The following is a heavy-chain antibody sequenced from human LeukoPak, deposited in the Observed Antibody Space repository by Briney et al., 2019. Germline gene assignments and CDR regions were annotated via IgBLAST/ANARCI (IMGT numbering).Heavy chain of an antibody. CDR1: AASISIYY. V-gene: IGHV4-4*09. D-gene: IGHD1-26*01. CDR3: AREDHGSWFDP. J-gene: IGHJ5*02. Sequence: SQTLSPTSTVSAASISIYYRSWNRQLPGEGRGWIGYTYTIGSPNYNPSPKREVPIPVNTPKNQLSLKLTAVPAADPPVYYCAREDHGSWFDPWGQGTLVTVSS. CDR2: TYTIGSP.